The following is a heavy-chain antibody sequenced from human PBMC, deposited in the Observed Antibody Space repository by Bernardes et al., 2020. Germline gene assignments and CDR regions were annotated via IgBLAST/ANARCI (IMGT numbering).Heavy chain of an antibody. D-gene: IGHD1-26*01. CDR3: TRDIGGAASF. Sequence: GGSLRLSCAASGFMFSDYPMSWVRQAPEKGLEWVSRIDEDGSITDYADSVKGRFTISRDNAKNTLYLEMNSLRLEDTAVYYCTRDIGGAASFWGQGTLVTVSS. CDR2: IDEDGSIT. V-gene: IGHV3-74*01. J-gene: IGHJ4*02. CDR1: GFMFSDYP.